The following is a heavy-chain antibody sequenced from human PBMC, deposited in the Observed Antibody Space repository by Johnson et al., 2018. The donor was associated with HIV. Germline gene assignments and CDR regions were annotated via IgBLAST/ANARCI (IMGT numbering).Heavy chain of an antibody. CDR3: ARYSSSSRDTFDI. Sequence: VQLVESGGGLVQPGRSLRLSCAASGFTFDDYGMNWVRQAPGKGLEWVSGINWNGGSTGYADSMKGRFTISRDNAKNSLYLQMNSLRAEDTAVYYCARYSSSSRDTFDIWGQGTMVTVSS. CDR2: INWNGGST. V-gene: IGHV3-20*04. CDR1: GFTFDDYG. J-gene: IGHJ3*02. D-gene: IGHD6-13*01.